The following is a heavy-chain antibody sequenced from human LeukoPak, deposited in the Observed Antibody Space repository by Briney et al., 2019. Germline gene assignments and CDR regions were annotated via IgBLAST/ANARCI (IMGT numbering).Heavy chain of an antibody. CDR2: IYSGGST. V-gene: IGHV3-53*01. J-gene: IGHJ4*02. CDR1: GFTVSSNF. CDR3: ARRAGGYSHPYDY. Sequence: GGSLRLSCAASGFTVSSNFLSWVRQAPGKGLEGVSLIYSGGSTDYTDSVKGRFTISRDNSKNTLYLQMNSLRAEDTAVYYCARRAGGYSHPYDYWGQGTLVTVSS. D-gene: IGHD4-23*01.